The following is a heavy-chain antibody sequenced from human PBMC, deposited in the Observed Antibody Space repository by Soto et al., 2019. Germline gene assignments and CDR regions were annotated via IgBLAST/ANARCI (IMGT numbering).Heavy chain of an antibody. CDR1: GYTFTSYG. CDR2: ISAYNGNT. D-gene: IGHD5-18*01. V-gene: IGHV1-18*01. Sequence: ASVKVSCKASGYTFTSYGISWVRQAPGQGLEWMGWISAYNGNTNYAQKLQGRVTMTTDTSTSTAYMELRSLRSDDTAVYYCAIDPGSRGYSYGDAYYYGMDVWVQGTTVTVS. CDR3: AIDPGSRGYSYGDAYYYGMDV. J-gene: IGHJ6*02.